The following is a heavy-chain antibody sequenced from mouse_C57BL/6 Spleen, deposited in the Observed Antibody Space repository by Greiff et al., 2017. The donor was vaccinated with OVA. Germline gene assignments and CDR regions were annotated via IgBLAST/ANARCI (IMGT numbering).Heavy chain of an antibody. CDR3: ARAYYDYDGEGCYFDY. J-gene: IGHJ2*01. V-gene: IGHV1-69*01. D-gene: IGHD2-4*01. CDR2: IDPSDRYT. CDR1: GYTFTSYW. Sequence: VQLHQPGAELVMPGASVKLSCKASGYTFTSYWMHWVKQRPGQGLEWIGEIDPSDRYTNYNQKFKGKSTLTVDKSSSTAYMQLSSLTSEDSAVYYCARAYYDYDGEGCYFDYWGQGTTLTVSS.